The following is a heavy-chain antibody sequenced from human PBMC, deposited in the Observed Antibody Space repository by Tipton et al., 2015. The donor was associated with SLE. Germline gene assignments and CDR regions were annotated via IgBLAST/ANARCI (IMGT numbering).Heavy chain of an antibody. CDR1: VGSISSSSYY. CDR3: ARNLIIIGGLGDFDY. J-gene: IGHJ4*02. CDR2: IYYSGST. Sequence: TLSLTCTVSVGSISSSSYYWGWFRHPPGKGLEWIGSIYYSGSTYYNPSLKSRVTITVDTSKNQFSLKLSSVTAAGTAVYYCARNLIIIGGLGDFDYWGQGTLVTVSS. D-gene: IGHD3-16*01. V-gene: IGHV4-39*07.